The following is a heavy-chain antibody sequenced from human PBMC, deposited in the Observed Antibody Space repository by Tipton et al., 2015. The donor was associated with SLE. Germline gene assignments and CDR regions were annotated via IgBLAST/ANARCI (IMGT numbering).Heavy chain of an antibody. V-gene: IGHV4-38-2*02. CDR3: ARDRSSVSD. D-gene: IGHD5/OR15-5a*01. Sequence: TLSLTCAVSGYFISSGYYLGWIRQPPGKGREWIGIAYHSGSTSYNPSLESRVTISIDTSKNQFSLKLTSVTAADTAVYFCARDRSSVSDWGQGTQVIVSP. CDR2: AYHSGST. J-gene: IGHJ4*02. CDR1: GYFISSGYY.